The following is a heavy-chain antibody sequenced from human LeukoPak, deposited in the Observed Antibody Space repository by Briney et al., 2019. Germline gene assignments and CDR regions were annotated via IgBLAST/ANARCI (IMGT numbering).Heavy chain of an antibody. CDR1: GFTFSSYG. V-gene: IGHV3-7*01. CDR2: IKQDGSEK. Sequence: GGSLRLSCAASGFTFSSYGMHWVRQAPGKGLEWVANIKQDGSEKYYVDSVKGRFTISRDNAKNSLYLQMNSLRAEDTAVYYCARLKSSYYYYYYMDVWGKGTTVTVSS. CDR3: ARLKSSYYYYYYMDV. J-gene: IGHJ6*03.